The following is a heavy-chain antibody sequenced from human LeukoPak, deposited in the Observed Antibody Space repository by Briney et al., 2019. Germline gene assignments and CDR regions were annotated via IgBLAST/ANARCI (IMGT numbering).Heavy chain of an antibody. J-gene: IGHJ6*04. Sequence: ASVKVSCKASGYTFTSYDINWVRQATGQGLEWMGWMNPNSGNTGYAQKFQGRVTMTRNAPISTAYMELSSLRSEDTAVYYCARGLFGESLAYYYGMDVWGKGTTVTVSS. CDR1: GYTFTSYD. V-gene: IGHV1-8*01. CDR2: MNPNSGNT. CDR3: ARGLFGESLAYYYGMDV. D-gene: IGHD3-10*02.